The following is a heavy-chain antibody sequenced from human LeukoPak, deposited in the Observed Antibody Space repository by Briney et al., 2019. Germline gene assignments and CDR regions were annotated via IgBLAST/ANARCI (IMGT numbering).Heavy chain of an antibody. CDR3: ARDPPIITDSGSYPGYYFDY. D-gene: IGHD1-26*01. CDR1: GYTFTSYY. V-gene: IGHV1-46*01. CDR2: INPSGGST. Sequence: ASVKVSCKASGYTFTSYYMHWVRQAPGQGLEWMGIINPSGGSTSYAQKFQGRVTMTRDTSTSTVYMELSSLRSEDTAVYYCARDPPIITDSGSYPGYYFDYWGQGTLVTASS. J-gene: IGHJ4*02.